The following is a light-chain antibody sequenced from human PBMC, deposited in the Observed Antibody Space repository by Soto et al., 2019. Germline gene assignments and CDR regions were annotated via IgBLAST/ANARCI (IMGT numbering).Light chain of an antibody. CDR2: DNS. CDR3: QSYDSSLSAL. J-gene: IGLJ1*01. Sequence: QSVLTQPPSVSGAPGQRVTISCTGSSSNIGAGYDVHWYQQLPGTAPKLLIYDNSNRPSGVPDRFSGSKSGTSASLAITGLQAEDEADYYCQSYDSSLSALFGTGTKVTV. CDR1: SSNIGAGYD. V-gene: IGLV1-40*01.